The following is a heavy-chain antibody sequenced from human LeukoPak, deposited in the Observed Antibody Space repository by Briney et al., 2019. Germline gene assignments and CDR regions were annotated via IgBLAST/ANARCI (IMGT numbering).Heavy chain of an antibody. Sequence: SETLSLTCAVYGVSFSGYYWSWIRQPPGKGLEWIGEINHSGSTNYNPSLKSRVTISVDTSKNQFSLKLSSVTAADTAVYYCAIHIVVVPAAKKKNWFDPWGQGTLVTVSS. D-gene: IGHD2-2*01. CDR1: GVSFSGYY. V-gene: IGHV4-34*01. J-gene: IGHJ5*02. CDR3: AIHIVVVPAAKKKNWFDP. CDR2: INHSGST.